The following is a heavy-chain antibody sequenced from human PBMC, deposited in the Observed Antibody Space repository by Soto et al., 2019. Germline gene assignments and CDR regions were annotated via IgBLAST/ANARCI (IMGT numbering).Heavy chain of an antibody. CDR3: TRDASRDSSARGWFDP. Sequence: GSLRLSCATSGFSFTDFYMVWIRQAPGKGLEWISYIHRTGSPVYYTDALRGRFTISRDNAKNSLHLQMNSLRAEDTAVYYCTRDASRDSSARGWFDPWGPGTLVTVSS. D-gene: IGHD6-13*01. J-gene: IGHJ5*02. V-gene: IGHV3-11*04. CDR2: IHRTGSPV. CDR1: GFSFTDFY.